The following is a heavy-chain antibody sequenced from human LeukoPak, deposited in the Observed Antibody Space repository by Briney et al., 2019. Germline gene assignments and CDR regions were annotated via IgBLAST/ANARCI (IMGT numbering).Heavy chain of an antibody. D-gene: IGHD3-22*01. CDR2: ISYDGSNK. J-gene: IGHJ4*02. V-gene: IGHV3-30*03. Sequence: PGRSLRLSCAASGFTFSSYGMHCVRQAPGKGLEWVAVISYDGSNKDYADSVKGRFTISRDNSKNTLFLQMNSLRVEDTAVYYCARESFAHFYDSSSYTGGDYWGQGTLVTVSS. CDR1: GFTFSSYG. CDR3: ARESFAHFYDSSSYTGGDY.